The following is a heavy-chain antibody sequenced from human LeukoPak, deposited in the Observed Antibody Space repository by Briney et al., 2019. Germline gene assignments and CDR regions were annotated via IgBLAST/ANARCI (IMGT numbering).Heavy chain of an antibody. CDR1: GYTFTSCD. CDR3: ARTRSIAAHGLYYFDY. V-gene: IGHV1-8*01. D-gene: IGHD6-6*01. CDR2: MNPNSGNT. Sequence: ASVKVSCKASGYTFTSCDINWVRQATGQGLEWMGWMNPNSGNTGYAQKFQGRVTMTRNTSISTAYMELSSLRSEDTAVYYCARTRSIAAHGLYYFDYWGQGTLVTVSS. J-gene: IGHJ4*02.